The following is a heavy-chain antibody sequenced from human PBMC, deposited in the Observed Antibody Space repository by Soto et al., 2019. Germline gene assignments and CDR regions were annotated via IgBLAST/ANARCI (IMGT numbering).Heavy chain of an antibody. Sequence: PGGSLRLCCAASGFTFSTYSMSWVRQAPGKGLEWVSYISSTSNTIYYADSVKGRFTISRDNAKNSLYLHMNSLSAEDTAVYYCARDRVCSCGICHRDLAYWGQGTLVTVSS. CDR2: ISSTSNTI. CDR1: GFTFSTYS. V-gene: IGHV3-48*01. D-gene: IGHD2-15*01. J-gene: IGHJ4*02. CDR3: ARDRVCSCGICHRDLAY.